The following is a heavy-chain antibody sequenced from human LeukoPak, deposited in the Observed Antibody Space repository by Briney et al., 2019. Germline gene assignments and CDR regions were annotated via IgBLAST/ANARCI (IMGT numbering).Heavy chain of an antibody. CDR1: GGSISSYY. D-gene: IGHD4-17*01. V-gene: IGHV4-4*07. CDR3: ARGTAKGYGLYYFDY. Sequence: SETLSLTCTVSGGSISSYYWSWIRQPAGKGLEWIGRIYTSGSTNYNPSLKSRVTMSVDTSKDQFSLKLSSVTAADTAVYYCARGTAKGYGLYYFDYWGQGTLVTVSS. J-gene: IGHJ4*02. CDR2: IYTSGST.